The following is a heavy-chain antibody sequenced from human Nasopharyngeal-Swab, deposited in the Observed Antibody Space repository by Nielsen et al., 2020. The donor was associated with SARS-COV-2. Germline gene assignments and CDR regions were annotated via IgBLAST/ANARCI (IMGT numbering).Heavy chain of an antibody. D-gene: IGHD4-17*01. V-gene: IGHV3-74*01. CDR1: GFDLNKFW. Sequence: GESLKISCVVSGFDLNKFWMHWVRQTPGKELVWVSRIRYDGTTTDYADSVKGRFTISRDSSKNTLYLALDSLRADDTAIYYCARGSNGDYDNWGQGTLVTVSS. CDR2: IRYDGTTT. J-gene: IGHJ4*02. CDR3: ARGSNGDYDN.